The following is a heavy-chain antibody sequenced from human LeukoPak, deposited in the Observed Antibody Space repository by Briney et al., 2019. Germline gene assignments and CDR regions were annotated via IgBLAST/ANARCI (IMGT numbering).Heavy chain of an antibody. CDR2: IYYSGST. CDR3: ARATIFGVATER. CDR1: GGSISSYY. J-gene: IGHJ4*02. V-gene: IGHV4-59*08. D-gene: IGHD3-3*01. Sequence: PSQTLSLTCTVSGGSISSYYWSWIRQPPGKGLEWIGYIYYSGSTYYNPSLKSRVTISVDTSKNQFSLKLSSVTAADTAVYYCARATIFGVATERWGQGTLVTVSS.